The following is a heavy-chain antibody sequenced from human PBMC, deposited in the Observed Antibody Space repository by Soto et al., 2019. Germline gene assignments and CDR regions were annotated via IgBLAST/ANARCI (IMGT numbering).Heavy chain of an antibody. J-gene: IGHJ4*02. V-gene: IGHV3-23*01. CDR1: GFTFSSYA. CDR2: ISGSGDSS. Sequence: EVQVSESGGGLVQPGGSLRLSCTASGFTFSSYAMSWVRQAPGKGLEWVSVISGSGDSSYYADSVKGRFTISRDNSKNTLYLQMNGLRAEDTAVYYCAKSRPTAVVRGAFDYWGQGTLVTVSS. D-gene: IGHD5-18*01. CDR3: AKSRPTAVVRGAFDY.